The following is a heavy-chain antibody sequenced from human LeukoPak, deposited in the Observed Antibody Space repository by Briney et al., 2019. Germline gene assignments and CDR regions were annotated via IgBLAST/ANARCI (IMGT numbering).Heavy chain of an antibody. V-gene: IGHV1-2*02. CDR3: ARLYGSGSVNTQHDY. Sequence: GASVKVSCKASGYTFTGYYMHWVRQAPGQGLEWMGWINPNSGGTNYAQKFQGRVTMTRDTSISTAYMELSRLRSDDTAVYYCARLYGSGSVNTQHDYWGQGTLVTVSS. CDR2: INPNSGGT. J-gene: IGHJ4*02. CDR1: GYTFTGYY. D-gene: IGHD3-10*01.